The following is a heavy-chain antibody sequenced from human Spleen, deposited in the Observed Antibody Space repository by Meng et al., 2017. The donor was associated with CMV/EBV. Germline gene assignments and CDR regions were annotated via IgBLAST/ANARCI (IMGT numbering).Heavy chain of an antibody. J-gene: IGHJ4*02. CDR2: SSWDGSSVI. V-gene: IGHV3-43D*03. CDR3: VKDIGTYGHHYFDF. D-gene: IGHD3-10*01. CDR1: GFTFDNYA. Sequence: GGSLRLSCAASGFTFDNYAMHWVRQAPGKGLEWVSFSSWDGSSVIYYADSVKGRFTISRDNSKNSLYLQMNSLRAEDSALYYCVKDIGTYGHHYFDFWGQGTLVTVSS.